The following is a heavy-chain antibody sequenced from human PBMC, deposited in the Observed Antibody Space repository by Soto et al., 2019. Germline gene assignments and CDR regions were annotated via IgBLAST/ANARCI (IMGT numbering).Heavy chain of an antibody. J-gene: IGHJ5*02. CDR1: GGSVSSSSYY. CDR2: IYYSGST. V-gene: IGHV4-39*01. D-gene: IGHD3-10*01. Sequence: SETLSLTCTVSGGSVSSSSYYWGWVRQPPGKGLEWIGSIYYSGSTYYNPSLESRVTISVDTSKNQFSLKLSSVTAADTAVYYCARGSPRSGSYYNRGSWFDPWGQGTLVTVSS. CDR3: ARGSPRSGSYYNRGSWFDP.